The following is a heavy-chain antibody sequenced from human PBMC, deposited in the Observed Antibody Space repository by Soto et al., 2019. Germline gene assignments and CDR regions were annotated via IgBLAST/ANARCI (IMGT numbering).Heavy chain of an antibody. J-gene: IGHJ6*02. CDR2: ISAYNGNT. D-gene: IGHD2-2*01. CDR3: ACGNCSSTSCYDETSYYYYYGMDV. V-gene: IGHV1-18*04. Sequence: EASVKVSCKASGYTFTCYGISWVRQAPGQGLEWMGWISAYNGNTNYAQKLQGRVTMTTDTSTSTAYMELRSLRSDDTAVYYCACGNCSSTSCYDETSYYYYYGMDVWGQGTTVTVSS. CDR1: GYTFTCYG.